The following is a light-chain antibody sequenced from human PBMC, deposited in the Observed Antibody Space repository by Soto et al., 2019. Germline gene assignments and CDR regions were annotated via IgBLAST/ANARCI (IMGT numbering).Light chain of an antibody. V-gene: IGLV1-40*01. Sequence: QSVLTQPPSVSGAPGQRVTISCTGTNSNIGADYGVQWYQQFPGTAPKLLIYADNIRPSGVPDRFSGSKSGNTASLTVSGLQADDEADYYCSAYAGSNTFVFGTGTKVTVL. CDR2: ADN. J-gene: IGLJ1*01. CDR1: NSNIGADYG. CDR3: SAYAGSNTFV.